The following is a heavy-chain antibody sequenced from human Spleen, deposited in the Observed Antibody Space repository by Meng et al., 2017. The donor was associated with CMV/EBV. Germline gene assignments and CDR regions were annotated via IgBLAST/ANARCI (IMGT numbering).Heavy chain of an antibody. J-gene: IGHJ4*02. CDR1: GFTFSSYS. Sequence: GESLKISCAASGFTFSSYSMNWVRQAPGKGLEWVSSISSSSSYIYYADSVKGRFTISRDNAKNSLYLQMNSLRAEDTAVYYCARGDLKEWLLCDYWGQGTLVTVSS. CDR2: ISSSSSYI. V-gene: IGHV3-21*01. D-gene: IGHD3-3*01. CDR3: ARGDLKEWLLCDY.